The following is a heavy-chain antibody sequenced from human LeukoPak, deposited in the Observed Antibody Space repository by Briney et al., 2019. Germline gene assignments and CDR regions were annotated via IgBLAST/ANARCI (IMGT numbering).Heavy chain of an antibody. CDR2: ISYDGSNK. CDR1: GFTFSSYA. Sequence: GGSLRLSCAASGFTFSSYAMHWVRQAPGKGLEWVAVISYDGSNKYYADSVKGRFTISRDNSNNTLYLQMNSLRAEDTAVYYCARDRTAAGPLGGMDVWGQGTTVTVSS. CDR3: ARDRTAAGPLGGMDV. J-gene: IGHJ6*02. D-gene: IGHD6-13*01. V-gene: IGHV3-30*04.